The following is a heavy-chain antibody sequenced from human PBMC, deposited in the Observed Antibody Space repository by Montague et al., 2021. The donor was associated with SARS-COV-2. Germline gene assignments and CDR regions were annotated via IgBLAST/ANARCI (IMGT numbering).Heavy chain of an antibody. CDR1: GGSLSGYY. J-gene: IGHJ3*02. D-gene: IGHD2-15*01. Sequence: TLSLTCAVYGGSLSGYYWSWIRQPPGKRLEWIGEINHSGSTNYNPSLKSRVTISVDTAKNQFSLKLSSVTAADTAVYYCARARPSVVVVAATAFDIWGQGTMATVSS. V-gene: IGHV4-34*01. CDR3: ARARPSVVVVAATAFDI. CDR2: INHSGST.